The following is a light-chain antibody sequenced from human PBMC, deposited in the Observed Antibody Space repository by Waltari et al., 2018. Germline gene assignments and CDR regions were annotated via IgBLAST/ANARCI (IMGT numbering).Light chain of an antibody. V-gene: IGKV3-20*01. CDR2: DAS. CDR3: QKYGTLPAT. J-gene: IGKJ1*01. Sequence: EIVLTQSPGTLSLSPGERATLSCRASQSVSRTIAWYQQKPGQAPRLLIYDASSRATGIPDRFRGSGSGTDFSLTISRLEPEDFAVYYCQKYGTLPATFGQGTKVEIK. CDR1: QSVSRT.